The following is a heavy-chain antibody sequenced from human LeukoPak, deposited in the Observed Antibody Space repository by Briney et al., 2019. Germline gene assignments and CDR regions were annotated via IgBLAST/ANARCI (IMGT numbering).Heavy chain of an antibody. J-gene: IGHJ4*02. Sequence: SLSLSCAASGFTLDDYAMHWVRQAPPKGQEWVSGISWNSGSIGYADSVKGRFTISRDNAKNSLYLQMNSLRAEDTALYYWAKAPIAVSARFDYWGQGTLVTVSS. D-gene: IGHD6-19*01. V-gene: IGHV3-9*01. CDR2: ISWNSGSI. CDR3: AKAPIAVSARFDY. CDR1: GFTLDDYA.